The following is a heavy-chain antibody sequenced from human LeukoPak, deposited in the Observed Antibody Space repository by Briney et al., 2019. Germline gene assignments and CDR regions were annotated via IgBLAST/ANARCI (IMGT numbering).Heavy chain of an antibody. CDR3: ARGGDSSGYYYPVFDY. V-gene: IGHV4-30-2*01. CDR1: GGSISSGGYS. CDR2: IYHSGST. J-gene: IGHJ4*02. Sequence: SETLSLTCAVSGGSISSGGYSWSWIRQPPGKGLEWIGYIYHSGSTYYNPSLKSRVTISVDRSKNQFSLKLSSVTAADTAVYYCARGGDSSGYYYPVFDYWGQGTLVTVSS. D-gene: IGHD3-22*01.